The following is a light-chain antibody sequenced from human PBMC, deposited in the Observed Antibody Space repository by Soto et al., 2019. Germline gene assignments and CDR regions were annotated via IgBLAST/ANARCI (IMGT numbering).Light chain of an antibody. J-gene: IGLJ1*01. CDR2: RND. CDR3: AAWDDSRRGRV. CDR1: SSNVGVNF. V-gene: IGLV1-47*01. Sequence: QSVLTQPPSASGTPGQRVTISCSGSSSNVGVNFVYWYQHLPGTAPKLLIYRNDQRPSGVPDRFSGSKSGTSSSLAISGLRYEDEADYYCAAWDDSRRGRVFGTGTKLTVL.